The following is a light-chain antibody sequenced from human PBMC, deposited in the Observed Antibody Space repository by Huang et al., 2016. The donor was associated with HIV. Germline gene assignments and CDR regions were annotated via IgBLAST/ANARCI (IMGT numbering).Light chain of an antibody. CDR2: GAS. J-gene: IGKJ3*01. V-gene: IGKV3-15*01. CDR3: QQFNNWPPRFT. CDR1: QNIGDN. Sequence: EIVMTQSPATLSVSPGERATLSCRASQNIGDNLTWYQHRPGQAPRLLIYGASTRATGIPHRFSGSGSGKEFTLTISGLESEDFAVYYCQQFNNWPPRFTFGPGTTVDVK.